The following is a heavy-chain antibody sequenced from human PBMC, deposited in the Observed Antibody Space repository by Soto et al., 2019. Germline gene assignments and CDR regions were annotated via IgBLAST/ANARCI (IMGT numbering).Heavy chain of an antibody. J-gene: IGHJ6*02. Sequence: ASVKVSCKASGGTFSSYAISWVRQAPGQGLEWMGGIIPIFGTANYAQKFQGRVTITADESTSTAYMELSSLRSEDTAVYYCARARSSPYYHYGMDVWGQGTTVTVSS. V-gene: IGHV1-69*13. D-gene: IGHD6-6*01. CDR1: GGTFSSYA. CDR2: IIPIFGTA. CDR3: ARARSSPYYHYGMDV.